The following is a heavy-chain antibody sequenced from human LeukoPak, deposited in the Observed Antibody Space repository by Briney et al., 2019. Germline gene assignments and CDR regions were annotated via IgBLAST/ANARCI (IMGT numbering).Heavy chain of an antibody. CDR2: INYSGST. Sequence: SETLSLTCTVSGGSISTYYWSWIRQAPGKGLEWIGYINYSGSTDYNPSLKSRVTISVDTSKNQLSLKMRSVTAADTAVYYCAREYSSFEYWDQGTLVTVSS. CDR1: GGSISTYY. CDR3: AREYSSFEY. J-gene: IGHJ4*02. V-gene: IGHV4-59*01. D-gene: IGHD6-13*01.